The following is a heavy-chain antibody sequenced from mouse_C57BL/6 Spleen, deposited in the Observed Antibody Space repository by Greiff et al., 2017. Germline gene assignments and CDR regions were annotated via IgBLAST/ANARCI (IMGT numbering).Heavy chain of an antibody. V-gene: IGHV1-81*01. CDR1: GYTFTSYG. CDR3: AMELSYAMDY. CDR2: IYPRSGNT. J-gene: IGHJ4*01. Sequence: LEESGAELARPGASVKLSCKASGYTFTSYGISWVKQRTGQGLEWIGEIYPRSGNTYYNEKFKGKAKLTADNSSSTAYMELRSLTSEDSAVYFCAMELSYAMDYWGQGPSVTVSS.